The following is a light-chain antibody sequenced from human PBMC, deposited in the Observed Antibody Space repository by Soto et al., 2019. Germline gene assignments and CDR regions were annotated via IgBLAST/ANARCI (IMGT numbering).Light chain of an antibody. CDR1: QSVSTSY. CDR2: GAS. J-gene: IGKJ4*01. CDR3: QQYGGVPLT. Sequence: EIVLTQSPGTLSLSPGERATLSCRASQSVSTSYLAWYQQKPGQAPRLLIYGASSRATGMPDRFGGSGSGADFTLTISRLEPEDFAVDYCQQYGGVPLTFGGGTKVEIK. V-gene: IGKV3-20*01.